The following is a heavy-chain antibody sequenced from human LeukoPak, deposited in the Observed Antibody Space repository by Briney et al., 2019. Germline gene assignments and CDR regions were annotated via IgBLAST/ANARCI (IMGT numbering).Heavy chain of an antibody. J-gene: IGHJ4*02. CDR2: ISSSGGNT. CDR1: GFTFSTYA. Sequence: PGGSLRLSCAASGFTFSTYAMSWVRQAPGKGLEWVSAISSSGGNTYYTDSVKGRFTISRDNSKNTLYLQMNSLRAEDTAVYYCATRRYDSSGFDHWGQGTLVTVSS. V-gene: IGHV3-23*01. CDR3: ATRRYDSSGFDH. D-gene: IGHD3-22*01.